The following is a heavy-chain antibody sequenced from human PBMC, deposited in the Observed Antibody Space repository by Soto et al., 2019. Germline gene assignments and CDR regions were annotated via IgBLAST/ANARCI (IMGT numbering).Heavy chain of an antibody. CDR1: GVTFCSYA. J-gene: IGHJ4*01. CDR2: ISGSGGST. V-gene: IGHV3-23*01. Sequence: GGSLRLSCAASGVTFCSYAMSWVRQAPGKGLEWVSAISGSGGSTYYADSVKGRFTISRDNSKNTLYLQMNSLRAEDTAVYYCAKDLLFLIGSSFFDYWGQGTLVTVSS. D-gene: IGHD1-26*01. CDR3: AKDLLFLIGSSFFDY.